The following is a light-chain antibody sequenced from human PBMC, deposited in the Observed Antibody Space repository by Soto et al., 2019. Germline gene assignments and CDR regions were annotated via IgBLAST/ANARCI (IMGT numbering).Light chain of an antibody. J-gene: IGKJ2*01. CDR2: DTS. Sequence: EIVLTQSPATLSLSPGERATLSCRASQSVGGFLAWYQQKSGQAPRLLIYDTSKRVTGIPARFSGSGSGTDFALTISSLELEDFEVYHCQHRSKWPPMYTFGHGTKLQIK. CDR1: QSVGGF. V-gene: IGKV3-11*01. CDR3: QHRSKWPPMYT.